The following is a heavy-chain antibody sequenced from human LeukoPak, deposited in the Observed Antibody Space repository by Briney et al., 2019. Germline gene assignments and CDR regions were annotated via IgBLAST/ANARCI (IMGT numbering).Heavy chain of an antibody. CDR1: GFTFSSYA. CDR2: ISYDGSNK. V-gene: IGHV3-30*04. J-gene: IGHJ4*02. Sequence: GRSLRLSCAASGFTFSSYAMHWVRQAPGKGLEWVAVISYDGSNKYYADSVKGRFTISRDNSKNTLYLQMNSLRAEDTAVYYCAKDPRGYSYAEFDYWGQGTLVTVSS. D-gene: IGHD5-18*01. CDR3: AKDPRGYSYAEFDY.